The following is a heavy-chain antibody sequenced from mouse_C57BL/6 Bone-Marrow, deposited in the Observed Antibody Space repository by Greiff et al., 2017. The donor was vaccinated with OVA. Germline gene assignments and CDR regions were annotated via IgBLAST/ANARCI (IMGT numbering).Heavy chain of an antibody. Sequence: QVQLQQSGAELARPGASVKLSCKASGYTFTSYGISWVKQRTGQGLEWIGEIYPRSGNTYYNEKFKGKATLTADKSSSTAYMELRSLTSEDSAVYFCALKGSGSSRFAYWGQGTLVTVSA. D-gene: IGHD1-1*01. CDR2: IYPRSGNT. CDR1: GYTFTSYG. CDR3: ALKGSGSSRFAY. V-gene: IGHV1-81*01. J-gene: IGHJ3*01.